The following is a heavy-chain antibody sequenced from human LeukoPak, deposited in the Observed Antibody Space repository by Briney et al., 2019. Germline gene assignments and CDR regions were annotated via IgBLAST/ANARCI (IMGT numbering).Heavy chain of an antibody. CDR2: IYYSGST. CDR3: ARGRQLAVDY. V-gene: IGHV4-31*03. J-gene: IGHJ4*02. CDR1: GGSISSSSYY. Sequence: PSETLSLTCTVSGGSISSSSYYWGWIRQPPGKGLEWIGYIYYSGSTYHNPSLKSRVTISVDTSKNQFSLKLSSVTAADTAVYYCARGRQLAVDYWGQGTLVTVSS. D-gene: IGHD6-13*01.